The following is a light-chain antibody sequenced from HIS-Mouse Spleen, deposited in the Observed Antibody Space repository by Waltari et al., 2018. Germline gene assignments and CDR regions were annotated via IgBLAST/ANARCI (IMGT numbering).Light chain of an antibody. CDR2: DVM. Sequence: QSALTQPASVSGSPGQSITISCTGTSSDVGGYNYVSWYQQHPGKAPKLMIYDVMNRPSGVSNRFSGSKSGNTASLTISGLQAEDEADYYCSSYTSSSFNVVFGGGTKLTVL. CDR1: SSDVGGYNY. CDR3: SSYTSSSFNVV. J-gene: IGLJ2*01. V-gene: IGLV2-14*03.